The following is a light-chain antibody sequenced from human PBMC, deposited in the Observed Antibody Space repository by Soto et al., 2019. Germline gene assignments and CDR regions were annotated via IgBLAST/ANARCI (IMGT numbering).Light chain of an antibody. V-gene: IGKV3-15*01. Sequence: EIEMTQSPATLSLSPGERASLYCWASQSVSSNLAWYQQKPGQAPRLLIYGASTRVTGVQARFSGSGSGTGFILKISWLQSEDFAVYTCHHYNNWHPWTFGQGTKVEI. CDR1: QSVSSN. J-gene: IGKJ1*01. CDR3: HHYNNWHPWT. CDR2: GAS.